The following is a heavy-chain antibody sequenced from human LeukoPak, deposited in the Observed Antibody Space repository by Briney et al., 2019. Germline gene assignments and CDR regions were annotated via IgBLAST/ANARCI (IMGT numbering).Heavy chain of an antibody. D-gene: IGHD6-13*01. J-gene: IGHJ5*02. CDR2: IYYSGST. CDR1: GGSVSSSAYY. CDR3: AREVAAAADRWFDP. Sequence: SETLSLTCTVSGGSVSSSAYYWGWIRQPPEKGLEWIGSIYYSGSTYYNPSLKSRVTISVDTSKNQFSLKLSSVTAADTAVYYCAREVAAAADRWFDPWGQGTLVTVSS. V-gene: IGHV4-39*02.